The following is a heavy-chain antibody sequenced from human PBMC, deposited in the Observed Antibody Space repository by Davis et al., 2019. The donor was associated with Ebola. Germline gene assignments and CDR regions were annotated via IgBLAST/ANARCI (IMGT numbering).Heavy chain of an antibody. CDR3: AIGRYYYYYMDV. V-gene: IGHV5-10-1*01. CDR2: IDPSNSYT. CDR1: GYSFTNYW. J-gene: IGHJ6*03. Sequence: GESLKISCQGSGYSFTNYWISWVRQMPGKRLEWMGRIDPSNSYTNYSPSFQGHVTISADKSISTAYLQWSSLKASDTAMYYCAIGRYYYYYMDVWGKGTTVTVSS.